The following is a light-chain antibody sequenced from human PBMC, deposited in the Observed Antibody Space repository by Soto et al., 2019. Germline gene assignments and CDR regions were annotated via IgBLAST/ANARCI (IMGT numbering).Light chain of an antibody. CDR1: ENINTY. J-gene: IGKJ4*01. CDR2: DAS. V-gene: IGKV3-11*01. CDR3: QHRNNWPLT. Sequence: VVLTQSPATLSVSPGERATLSCRASENINTYLAWYQQKPGQAPKLLIYDASNRATGIPDRFSASGSGTDFTLTISSLEPEDFAVYYCQHRNNWPLTFGGGTKVDIK.